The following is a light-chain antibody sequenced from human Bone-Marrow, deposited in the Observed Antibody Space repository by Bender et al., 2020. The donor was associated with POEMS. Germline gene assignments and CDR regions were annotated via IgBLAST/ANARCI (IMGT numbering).Light chain of an antibody. CDR3: CSYEGSYTVV. J-gene: IGLJ2*01. Sequence: QSALTQPPSASGSPGQSVTISCTGTSSDVGGYKFVSWYQQHPGKAPKLMIYEVNKRPSGVPDRFSGSKSGNTVSLTVSGLQTEDEADYYCCSYEGSYTVVFGGGTILTVL. CDR2: EVN. CDR1: SSDVGGYKF. V-gene: IGLV2-8*01.